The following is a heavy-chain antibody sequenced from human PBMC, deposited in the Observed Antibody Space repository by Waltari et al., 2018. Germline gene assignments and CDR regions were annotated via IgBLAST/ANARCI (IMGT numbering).Heavy chain of an antibody. CDR1: GYTFTGYY. J-gene: IGHJ6*02. CDR3: ARGNYDSSGYDPRYYYYGMDV. D-gene: IGHD3-22*01. V-gene: IGHV1-2*02. CDR2: INPNSGGT. Sequence: QVQLVQSGAEVKKPGASVKVSCKASGYTFTGYYMHWVRQAPGQGLAWMGWINPNSGGTNYAQKFQGRVTMTRDTSISTAYMELSRLRSDDTAVYYCARGNYDSSGYDPRYYYYGMDVWGQGTTVTVSS.